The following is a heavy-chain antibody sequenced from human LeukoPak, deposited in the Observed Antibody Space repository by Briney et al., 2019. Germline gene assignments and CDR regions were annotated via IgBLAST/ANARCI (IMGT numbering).Heavy chain of an antibody. Sequence: GGSLRLSCAASGFTFSTYSMNWVRQAPGKGLEWVSSISSSSGYVHYADSVKGRFTISRDNAKNSLYLQMNSLRAEDTAVYYRARAGYSGYDDYWGQGTLVTVSS. CDR3: ARAGYSGYDDY. J-gene: IGHJ4*02. D-gene: IGHD5-12*01. V-gene: IGHV3-21*01. CDR2: ISSSSGYV. CDR1: GFTFSTYS.